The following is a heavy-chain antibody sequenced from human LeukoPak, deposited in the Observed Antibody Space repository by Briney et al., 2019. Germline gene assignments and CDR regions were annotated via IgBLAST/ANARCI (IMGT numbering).Heavy chain of an antibody. CDR2: IRYDGSNK. V-gene: IGHV3-30*02. CDR3: AKLISPNSSGWYGFDY. J-gene: IGHJ4*02. Sequence: PGGSLRLSCAAYGFTFSSYGRHWVRQAPGKGLEWVAFIRYDGSNKYYADSVKGRFTISRDNSKNTLYLQMNSLRAEDTAVYYCAKLISPNSSGWYGFDYWGQGTLVTVSS. CDR1: GFTFSSYG. D-gene: IGHD6-19*01.